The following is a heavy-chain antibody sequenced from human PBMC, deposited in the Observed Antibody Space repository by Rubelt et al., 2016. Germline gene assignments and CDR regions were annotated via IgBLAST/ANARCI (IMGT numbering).Heavy chain of an antibody. V-gene: IGHV3-30*02. CDR2: ILYDGSDK. CDR3: VRVPSTTSLSGFDF. CDR1: GFSFSSHG. Sequence: GGSLRLSCAASGFSFSSHGMNWVRQAPGRGLEWGAFILYDGSDKKYGESVKGRFTISRENYKKKLYLQMNSLRVEDTAVYYCVRVPSTTSLSGFDFWGQGTLVTVSS. J-gene: IGHJ4*02. D-gene: IGHD2/OR15-2a*01.